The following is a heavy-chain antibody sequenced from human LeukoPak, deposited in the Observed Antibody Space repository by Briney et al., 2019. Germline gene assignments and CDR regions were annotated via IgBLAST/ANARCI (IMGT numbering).Heavy chain of an antibody. J-gene: IGHJ4*02. CDR1: GGSISNYY. D-gene: IGHD3-22*01. V-gene: IGHV4-59*01. CDR2: VYYSGST. Sequence: PSETLSLTCTVSGGSISNYYWSWIRRPPGKGLEWIGYVYYSGSTNYNPSLKSRVTISVDTSENQFSLKLNSVTAADTAVYYCARGFSGYYSFDYWGQGTLVTVSS. CDR3: ARGFSGYYSFDY.